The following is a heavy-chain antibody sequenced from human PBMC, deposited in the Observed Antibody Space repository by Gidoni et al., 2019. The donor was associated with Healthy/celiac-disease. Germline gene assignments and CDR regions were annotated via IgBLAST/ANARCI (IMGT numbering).Heavy chain of an antibody. D-gene: IGHD6-19*01. V-gene: IGHV4-38-2*01. CDR1: GYSLSSGYY. Sequence: QVQLQESGPGLVKPSETLSLTCAVSGYSLSSGYYWGWIRQPPGKGLEWIGSIYHSGSTYYNPSLKSRVTISVDTSKNQFSLKLSSVTAADTAVYYCARVEAVAGSTFDYWGQGTLVTVSS. J-gene: IGHJ4*02. CDR3: ARVEAVAGSTFDY. CDR2: IYHSGST.